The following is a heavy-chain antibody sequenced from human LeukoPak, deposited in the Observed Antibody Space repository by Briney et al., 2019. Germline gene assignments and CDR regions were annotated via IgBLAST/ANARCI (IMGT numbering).Heavy chain of an antibody. CDR1: GFTFSSYA. J-gene: IGHJ3*02. CDR3: AKDQQWPPEAFDI. CDR2: ISGSGGST. Sequence: GGSLRLSCAASGFTFSSYAMSWVRQAPGKGLEWVSAISGSGGSTYYADSVKGWFTISRDNSKNTLYLQMNSLRAEDTAVYYCAKDQQWPPEAFDIWGQGTMVTVSS. D-gene: IGHD6-19*01. V-gene: IGHV3-23*01.